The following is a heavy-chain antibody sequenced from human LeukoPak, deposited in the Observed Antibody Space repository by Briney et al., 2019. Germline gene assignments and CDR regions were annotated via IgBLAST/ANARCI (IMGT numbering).Heavy chain of an antibody. D-gene: IGHD3-3*01. Sequence: ASVKVSCKASGYTFTSYAMHWVRRAPGQRLEWMGWINAGNGNTKYSQKFQGRVTITRDTSASTAYMELSSLRSEDTAVYYCARSFIRITIFGVAGNWFDPWGQGTLVTVSS. CDR3: ARSFIRITIFGVAGNWFDP. CDR1: GYTFTSYA. J-gene: IGHJ5*02. CDR2: INAGNGNT. V-gene: IGHV1-3*01.